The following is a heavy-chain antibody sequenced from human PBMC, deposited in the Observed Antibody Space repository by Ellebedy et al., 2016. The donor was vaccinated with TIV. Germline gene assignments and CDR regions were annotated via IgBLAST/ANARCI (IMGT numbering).Heavy chain of an antibody. Sequence: GESLKISCVASGFTFGSYGMHWVRQAPGKGLEWVAVIWYDGTSESYADSVKGRFTISRDNSKKTLYLQMNSLRAEDTAVYYCARALGTTMVTDYMDVWGKGTTVTVSS. J-gene: IGHJ6*03. CDR3: ARALGTTMVTDYMDV. D-gene: IGHD5-18*01. CDR1: GFTFGSYG. CDR2: IWYDGTSE. V-gene: IGHV3-33*01.